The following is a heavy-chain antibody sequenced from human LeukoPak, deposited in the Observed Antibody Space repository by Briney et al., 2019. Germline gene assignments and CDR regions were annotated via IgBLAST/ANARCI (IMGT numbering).Heavy chain of an antibody. D-gene: IGHD2-8*01. CDR3: AGLGVMVLVYQFEY. V-gene: IGHV4-39*07. CDR2: VYYNGNT. CDR1: GGSISSGSYY. Sequence: SETLSLTCTVSGGSISSGSYYWGWIRQPPGTGLEWIANVYYNGNTAYNPSLRSRVTISIDTSKSQFSLRLNSVTAADTAVYYCAGLGVMVLVYQFEYWGRGTPVTVSS. J-gene: IGHJ4*02.